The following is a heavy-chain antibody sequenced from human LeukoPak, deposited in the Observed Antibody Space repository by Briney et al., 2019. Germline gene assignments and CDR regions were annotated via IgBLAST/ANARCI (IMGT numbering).Heavy chain of an antibody. CDR1: GGSFSGYY. J-gene: IGHJ4*02. Sequence: SETLSLTCAVYGGSFSGYYWSWIRQPPGKGLEWIGEINHSGSTNYNPSLKSRVTISVDTSKNQFSLKLSSVTAADTAVYYCARIRWLRLDGFDYWGQGTLVTVSS. V-gene: IGHV4-34*01. D-gene: IGHD5-12*01. CDR3: ARIRWLRLDGFDY. CDR2: INHSGST.